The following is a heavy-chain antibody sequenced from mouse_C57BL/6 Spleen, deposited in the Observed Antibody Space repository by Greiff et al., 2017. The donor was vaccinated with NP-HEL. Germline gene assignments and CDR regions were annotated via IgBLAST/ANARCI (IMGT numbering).Heavy chain of an antibody. CDR1: GYTFTSYD. CDR3: ARGGLAY. CDR2: IYPRDGST. V-gene: IGHV1-85*01. Sequence: QVQLQQSGPELVKPGASVKLSCKASGYTFTSYDINWVKQRPGQGLEWIGCIYPRDGSTKYNEKFKGKATLTVDTSSSTAYMELHSLTSEDSAVYFCARGGLAYWGQGTLVTVSA. J-gene: IGHJ3*01.